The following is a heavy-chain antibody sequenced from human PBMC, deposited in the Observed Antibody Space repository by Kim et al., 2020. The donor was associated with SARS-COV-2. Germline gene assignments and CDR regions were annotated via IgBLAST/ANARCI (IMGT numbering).Heavy chain of an antibody. V-gene: IGHV3-21*01. CDR3: AGDLDSNGPGF. D-gene: IGHD3-9*01. J-gene: IGHJ4*02. CDR2: ISSTSRFI. CDR1: GFIFIGYT. Sequence: GGSLRLSCAVSGFIFIGYTMNWVRQSPGKGLDWVSSISSTSRFIYYADSVKGRFTISRDNAMNALHLQMNSLRAEDTAVYYCAGDLDSNGPGFWGQGTLVTVSS.